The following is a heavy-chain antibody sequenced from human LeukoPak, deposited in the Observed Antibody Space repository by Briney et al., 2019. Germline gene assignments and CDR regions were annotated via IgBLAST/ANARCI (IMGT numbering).Heavy chain of an antibody. D-gene: IGHD3-22*01. CDR3: ATETTYYYDSSGPTHWFDP. J-gene: IGHJ5*02. Sequence: PSETLSLTCAVYSGSFSGYYWSWIRQPPGKGLEWIGEINHSGSTNYNPSLKSRVTISVDTSKNQFSLKLSSVTAADTAVYYCATETTYYYDSSGPTHWFDPWGQGTLVTVSS. CDR2: INHSGST. V-gene: IGHV4-34*01. CDR1: SGSFSGYY.